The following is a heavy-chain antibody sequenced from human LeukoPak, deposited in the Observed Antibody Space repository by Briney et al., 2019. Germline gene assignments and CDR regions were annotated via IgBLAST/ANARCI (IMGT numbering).Heavy chain of an antibody. Sequence: GASVKVSCKASGYTFTSYGISWVRQAPGQGLEWMGWISAYNGNTNYAQKLQGRVTMTIDTSTSTAYMELRSLRSDDTAVYYCATLSDYYDSSGYYFGYWGQGTLVTVSS. CDR3: ATLSDYYDSSGYYFGY. CDR1: GYTFTSYG. J-gene: IGHJ4*02. CDR2: ISAYNGNT. D-gene: IGHD3-22*01. V-gene: IGHV1-18*01.